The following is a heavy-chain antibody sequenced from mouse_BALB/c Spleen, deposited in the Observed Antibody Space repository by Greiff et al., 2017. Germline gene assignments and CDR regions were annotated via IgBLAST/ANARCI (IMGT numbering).Heavy chain of an antibody. V-gene: IGHV14-3*02. Sequence: VQLKESGAELVKPGASVKLSCTASGFNIKDTYMHWVKQRPEQGLEWIGRIDPANGNTKYDPKFQGKATITADTSSNTAYLQLSSLTSEDTAVYYCARGGYYGVDYWGQGTSVTVSS. D-gene: IGHD1-1*01. CDR3: ARGGYYGVDY. CDR1: GFNIKDTY. CDR2: IDPANGNT. J-gene: IGHJ4*01.